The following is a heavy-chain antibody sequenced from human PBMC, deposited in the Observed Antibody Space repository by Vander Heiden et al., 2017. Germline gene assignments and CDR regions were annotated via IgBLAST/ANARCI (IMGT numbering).Heavy chain of an antibody. D-gene: IGHD2-2*01. CDR1: GASIRRTSYY. Sequence: QLQLQESGPGLVKPSETLSLTCTVSGASIRRTSYYWGWIRQPPGKGLEWIGNIYYTGTTYYNPSLKSRVTMSVDTSENQFSLKLSSVTAADTAVYYCVRRQGNTSPREDFDYWGQGTLVTVSS. V-gene: IGHV4-39*01. CDR3: VRRQGNTSPREDFDY. J-gene: IGHJ4*02. CDR2: IYYTGTT.